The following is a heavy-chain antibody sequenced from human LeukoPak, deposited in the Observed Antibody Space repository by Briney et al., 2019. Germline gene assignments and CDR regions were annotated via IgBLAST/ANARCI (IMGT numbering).Heavy chain of an antibody. CDR3: ARDDSSSSY. J-gene: IGHJ4*02. CDR1: GGSISSDY. V-gene: IGHV4-59*01. D-gene: IGHD6-6*01. Sequence: PSETLSLTCTVSGGSISSDYWSRIRQPPGKGLEWIGYIYYSGSTNYNPSLKSRVTISLDRSKNQFSLKLTSVTAADTAVYYCARDDSSSSYWGQGTLVTVSS. CDR2: IYYSGST.